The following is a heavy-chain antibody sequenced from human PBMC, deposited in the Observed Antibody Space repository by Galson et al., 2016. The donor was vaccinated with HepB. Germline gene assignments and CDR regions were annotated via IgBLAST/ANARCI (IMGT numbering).Heavy chain of an antibody. D-gene: IGHD5-12*01. CDR3: ARGQMLVATLWEY. V-gene: IGHV3-7*01. CDR2: IKQDESEK. Sequence: SLRLSCAASGFTFSIYAMSWVRQAPGKGLEWVASIKQDESEKYYVDSVKGRFTISRDNAKSSLYLQMNSLRAEDTAEYYCARGQMLVATLWEYWGQGTLVTVSS. CDR1: GFTFSIYA. J-gene: IGHJ4*02.